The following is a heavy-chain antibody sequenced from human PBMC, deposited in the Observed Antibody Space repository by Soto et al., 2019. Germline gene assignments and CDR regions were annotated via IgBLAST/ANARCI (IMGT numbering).Heavy chain of an antibody. Sequence: QVQLVQSGAEVKKPGSSVKVSCKASGGTFSSYAISWVRQAPGHGLEWMGGIIPIFGTANYAQKFQGRVTITADESTSTAYMELSSLRSEDTAVYYCAREGTGGNSYYYYGMDVWGQGTTVTVSS. D-gene: IGHD2-21*02. J-gene: IGHJ6*02. V-gene: IGHV1-69*01. CDR3: AREGTGGNSYYYYGMDV. CDR1: GGTFSSYA. CDR2: IIPIFGTA.